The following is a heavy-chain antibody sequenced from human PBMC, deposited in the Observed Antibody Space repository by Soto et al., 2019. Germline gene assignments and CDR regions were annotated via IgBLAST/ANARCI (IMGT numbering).Heavy chain of an antibody. Sequence: GESLKISCKGSGYSFTSYWISWVRQMPGKGLEWMGRIDPSDSYTNYSPSFQGHVTISADKSISTAYLQWSSLKASDTAMYSGARHECVAARHRHSNWFDPWGQGTLVTVSS. CDR1: GYSFTSYW. D-gene: IGHD6-6*01. V-gene: IGHV5-10-1*01. CDR2: IDPSDSYT. CDR3: ARHECVAARHRHSNWFDP. J-gene: IGHJ5*02.